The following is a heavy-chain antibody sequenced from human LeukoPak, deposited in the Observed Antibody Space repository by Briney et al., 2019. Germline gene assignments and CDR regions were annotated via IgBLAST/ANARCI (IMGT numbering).Heavy chain of an antibody. J-gene: IGHJ4*02. Sequence: KPGGSLRLSCVASGFTFSSYSMNWVRQAPGKGLEWVSSISSSSSYQDYTDSVQGRFTISRDNAKTSLYLHMNSLRAEDTAVYYCARSAAGTYYWGQGTLVTVSS. CDR3: ARSAAGTYY. CDR1: GFTFSSYS. V-gene: IGHV3-21*01. CDR2: ISSSSSYQ. D-gene: IGHD1-1*01.